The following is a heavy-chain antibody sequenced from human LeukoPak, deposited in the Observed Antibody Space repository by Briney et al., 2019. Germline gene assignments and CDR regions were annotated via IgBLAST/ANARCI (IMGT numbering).Heavy chain of an antibody. D-gene: IGHD6-13*01. J-gene: IGHJ3*02. CDR1: RSTFTSYA. Sequence: GGSLRLSCAASRSTFTSYATHWVRQAPGKGLEYVSGTISDGGNTYYANSVKGRFTISRDNSKHTLYLQMGSLRAEDTAVYYCGSSVRSSWDVPNDAFHIWRQGTMVSVSS. V-gene: IGHV3-64*01. CDR3: GSSVRSSWDVPNDAFHI. CDR2: TISDGGNT.